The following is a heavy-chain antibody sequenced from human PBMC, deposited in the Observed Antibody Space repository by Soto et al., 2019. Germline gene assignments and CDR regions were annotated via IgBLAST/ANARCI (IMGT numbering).Heavy chain of an antibody. J-gene: IGHJ4*02. CDR1: GGSISSGGYY. D-gene: IGHD3-22*01. CDR3: ARIGLYDSDDYYYPDS. Sequence: SETLSLTCTVSGGSISSGGYYWSWIRQHPGKGLEWIGYIYYSGSTYYNPSLKSRVTISVDTSKNQFSLKLSSVTAADTAVYYCARIGLYDSDDYYYPDSWGQGTLVT. V-gene: IGHV4-31*03. CDR2: IYYSGST.